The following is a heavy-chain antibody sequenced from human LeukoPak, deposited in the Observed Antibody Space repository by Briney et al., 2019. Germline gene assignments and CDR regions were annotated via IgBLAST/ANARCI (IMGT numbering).Heavy chain of an antibody. D-gene: IGHD6-13*01. V-gene: IGHV1-69*13. CDR2: IIPIFGTA. CDR1: GGTYSSYA. J-gene: IGHJ4*02. CDR3: ARDVPPDIAAAGITGYFDY. Sequence: ASVKVSSKASGGTYSSYAISWVRQAPGQGLEWMGGIIPIFGTANYAQKFQGRVTITADESTSTAYMELSSLRSEDTAVYYCARDVPPDIAAAGITGYFDYWGQGTLVTVSS.